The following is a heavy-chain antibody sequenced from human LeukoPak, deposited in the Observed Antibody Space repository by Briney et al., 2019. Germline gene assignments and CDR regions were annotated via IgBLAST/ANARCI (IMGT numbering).Heavy chain of an antibody. CDR1: GGSINSSSYY. J-gene: IGHJ4*02. CDR2: IFYSGNT. D-gene: IGHD5-24*01. CDR3: ARHRSKWLQSSFDY. V-gene: IGHV4-39*01. Sequence: SETLSLTCTVSGGSINSSSYYWGWIRQPPGKGLEWIGSIFYSGNTYDNPSLKSRVTISVDTSKNQFSLKLNSVAAADTAVYYCARHRSKWLQSSFDYWGQGTLVTVSS.